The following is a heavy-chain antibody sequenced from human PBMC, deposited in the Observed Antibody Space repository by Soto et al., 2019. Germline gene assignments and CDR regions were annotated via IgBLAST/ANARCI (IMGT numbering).Heavy chain of an antibody. V-gene: IGHV3-21*05. Sequence: PGGSLRLSCSASGFTFSSYAMHWVRQAPGKGLEWLAYIDGSSDYTNSADSVKGRFTISRDNAKNSVFLQMNNLRADDTAVYYCARDLRFSSTNYFDFWGRGTLVTVSS. CDR3: ARDLRFSSTNYFDF. CDR1: GFTFSSYA. CDR2: IDGSSDYT. D-gene: IGHD2-8*01. J-gene: IGHJ4*02.